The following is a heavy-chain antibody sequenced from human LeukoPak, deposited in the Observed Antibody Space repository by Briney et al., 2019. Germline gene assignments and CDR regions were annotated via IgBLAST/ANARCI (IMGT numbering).Heavy chain of an antibody. CDR1: GFTFSSYW. CDR2: INSDGSST. CDR3: ASSLVGSSIPI. V-gene: IGHV3-74*01. D-gene: IGHD6-6*01. J-gene: IGHJ4*02. Sequence: PGGSLRLSCAASGFTFSSYWMHWVRQAPGKGLVWVSRINSDGSSTSYADSVKGRFTISRDNAKNTLYLQMNSLRAEDTAVYYCASSLVGSSIPIWGQGTLVTVSS.